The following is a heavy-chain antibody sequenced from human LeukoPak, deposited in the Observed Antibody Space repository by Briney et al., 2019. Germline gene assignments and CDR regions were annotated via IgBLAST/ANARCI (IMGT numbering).Heavy chain of an antibody. Sequence: GGSLRPSCAASGFTFSSYAMHWVRQAPGKGLEWVAVISYDGSNKYYADSVKGRFTISRDNSKNTLHLQMNSLRAEDTAVYYCATLPYYYDSSDHINWGQGTLVTVSS. CDR3: ATLPYYYDSSDHIN. J-gene: IGHJ4*02. CDR2: ISYDGSNK. V-gene: IGHV3-30*04. CDR1: GFTFSSYA. D-gene: IGHD3-22*01.